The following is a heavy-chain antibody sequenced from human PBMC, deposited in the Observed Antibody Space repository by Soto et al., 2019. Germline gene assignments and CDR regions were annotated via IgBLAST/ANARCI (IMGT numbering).Heavy chain of an antibody. CDR1: GFTFSSYA. CDR3: ARDEYSSSWYGGSFGRGGDV. V-gene: IGHV3-30-3*01. D-gene: IGHD6-13*01. J-gene: IGHJ6*02. CDR2: ISYDGSNK. Sequence: QVQLVESGGGVVQPGRSLRLSCAASGFTFSSYAMHWVRQAPGKGLEWVAVISYDGSNKYYADSVKGRFTISRDNSKNALFLQMNSLRAEDTAVYYCARDEYSSSWYGGSFGRGGDVWGQGTTVTVSS.